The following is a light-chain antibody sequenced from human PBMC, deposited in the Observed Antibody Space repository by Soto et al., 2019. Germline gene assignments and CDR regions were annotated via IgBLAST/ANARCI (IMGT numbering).Light chain of an antibody. CDR1: SSDVGGYNY. CDR3: CSYAGSYPYV. J-gene: IGLJ1*01. V-gene: IGLV2-11*01. Sequence: QAVLTQPRSVSGVPVQSVTISCTGTSSDVGGYNYVSWYQQHPGKAPKLMIYDVSKRPSGVPDRFSGSKSGNTASLTISGLQAEDEADYYCCSYAGSYPYVFGTGTKVTVL. CDR2: DVS.